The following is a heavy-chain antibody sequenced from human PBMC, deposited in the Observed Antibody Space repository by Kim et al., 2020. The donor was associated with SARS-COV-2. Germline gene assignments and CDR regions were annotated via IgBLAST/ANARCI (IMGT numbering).Heavy chain of an antibody. Sequence: GGSLRLSCAASGFTFSSYWMSWVRQAPGKGLEWVANIKQDGSEKYYVDSVKGRFTISRDNAKYSLYLQMNSLRAEDTVVYYCASIYSSGPLFDCWGQGTLVTVSS. J-gene: IGHJ4*02. CDR3: ASIYSSGPLFDC. CDR1: GFTFSSYW. CDR2: IKQDGSEK. D-gene: IGHD6-25*01. V-gene: IGHV3-7*03.